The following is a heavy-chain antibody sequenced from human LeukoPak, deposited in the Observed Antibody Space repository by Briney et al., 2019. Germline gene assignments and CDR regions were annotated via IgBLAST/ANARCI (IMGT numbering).Heavy chain of an antibody. CDR2: INPNSGGT. CDR3: ARAGVGATTLGCDY. Sequence: ASVKVSCKASGYTFTGYYMHWVRQAPGQGLEWMGWINPNSGGTNYAQKFQGRVTMTRDTSISTAYMELSRLRSDDTAVYYCARAGVGATTLGCDYWGQGTLATVSS. J-gene: IGHJ4*02. V-gene: IGHV1-2*02. CDR1: GYTFTGYY. D-gene: IGHD1-26*01.